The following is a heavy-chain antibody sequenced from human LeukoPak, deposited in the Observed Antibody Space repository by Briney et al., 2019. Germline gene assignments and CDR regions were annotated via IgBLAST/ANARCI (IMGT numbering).Heavy chain of an antibody. V-gene: IGHV1-69*04. D-gene: IGHD2-15*01. CDR3: ASAALGYCSGGSCVENWFAP. CDR1: GGTFSSYA. Sequence: SVKVSCKASGGTFSSYAISWVRQAPGQGLEWMGRIIPILGIANYAQKFQGRVTITADKSTTTAYMELSSLRSEDTAVYYCASAALGYCSGGSCVENWFAPWGQGTLVTVSS. CDR2: IIPILGIA. J-gene: IGHJ5*02.